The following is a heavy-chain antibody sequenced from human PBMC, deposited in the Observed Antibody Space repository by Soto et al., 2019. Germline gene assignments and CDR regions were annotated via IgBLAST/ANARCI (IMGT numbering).Heavy chain of an antibody. CDR2: ISGSGGST. CDR3: AKGIIVVVTAHRNDAFDI. Sequence: GGSLRLSCAASGFTFSSYAMSWVRQAPGKGLEWVSAISGSGGSTYYADSVKGRFTISRDNSKNTLYLQMNILRAEDTAVYYCAKGIIVVVTAHRNDAFDIWGQGTMVTVSS. J-gene: IGHJ3*02. CDR1: GFTFSSYA. D-gene: IGHD2-21*02. V-gene: IGHV3-23*01.